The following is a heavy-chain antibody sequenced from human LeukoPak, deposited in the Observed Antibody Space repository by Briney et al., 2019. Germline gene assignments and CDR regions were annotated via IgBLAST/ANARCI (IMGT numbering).Heavy chain of an antibody. D-gene: IGHD5-12*01. Sequence: ASVKVSCKASGYAFTSYDINWVRQATGQGLEWMGWMNPNSGNTGYAQKFQGRVTMTRNTPISTAYMELSSLRSEDTAVYYCAISGYDRLHYYYGMDVWGQGTTVTVSS. CDR2: MNPNSGNT. V-gene: IGHV1-8*01. CDR1: GYAFTSYD. J-gene: IGHJ6*02. CDR3: AISGYDRLHYYYGMDV.